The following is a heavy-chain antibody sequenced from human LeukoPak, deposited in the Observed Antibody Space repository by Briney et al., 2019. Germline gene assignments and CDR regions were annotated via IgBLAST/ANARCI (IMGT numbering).Heavy chain of an antibody. CDR1: GFTFSDHY. D-gene: IGHD3-22*01. V-gene: IGHV3-11*01. Sequence: PGGSLRLSCAASGFTFSDHYMTWIRQAPGKGLEWVSTITNREGSIFYADSVKGRFTISRDNAKNPLYLQMNSLRAEDTAVYYCARTPEWYYYDSSGAFYFDYWGQGTLVTVSS. J-gene: IGHJ4*02. CDR3: ARTPEWYYYDSSGAFYFDY. CDR2: ITNREGSI.